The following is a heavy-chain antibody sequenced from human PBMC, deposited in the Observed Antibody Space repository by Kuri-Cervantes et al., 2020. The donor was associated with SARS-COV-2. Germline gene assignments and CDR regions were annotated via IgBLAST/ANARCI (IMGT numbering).Heavy chain of an antibody. D-gene: IGHD6-13*01. CDR1: GYTFTGYY. Sequence: ASVKVSCKASGYTFTGYYMHWVRQAPGQGLEWMGWISAYNGNTNYAQKLQGRVTMTTDTSTSTAYMELRSLRSDDTAVYYCVFGPIGQLGNFDYWGQGTLVTVSS. J-gene: IGHJ4*02. CDR2: ISAYNGNT. CDR3: VFGPIGQLGNFDY. V-gene: IGHV1-18*04.